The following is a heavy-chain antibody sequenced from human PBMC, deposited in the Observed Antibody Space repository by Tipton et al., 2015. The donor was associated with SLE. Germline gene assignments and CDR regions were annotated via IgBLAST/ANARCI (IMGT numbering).Heavy chain of an antibody. D-gene: IGHD5-12*01. J-gene: IGHJ4*02. CDR1: GGSIRGYY. Sequence: TLSLTCTVSGGSIRGYYWSWIRQPPGKGLEWIGEISHSGSTKYKPSLKSRVTISVDTSKNQFSLKLSSVTAADTAVYYCARALVATIPFDYWGQGTLVTVSS. V-gene: IGHV4-34*01. CDR2: ISHSGST. CDR3: ARALVATIPFDY.